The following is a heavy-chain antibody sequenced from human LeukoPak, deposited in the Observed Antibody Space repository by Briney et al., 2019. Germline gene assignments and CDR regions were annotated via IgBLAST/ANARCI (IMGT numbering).Heavy chain of an antibody. D-gene: IGHD2-15*01. CDR3: ARDRGSDDPIDY. CDR2: IWHDGRNK. CDR1: GFTFNKYG. V-gene: IGHV3-33*01. Sequence: GGSLRLSCAASGFTFNKYGMHWVRQAPGKGLEWVAVIWHDGRNKYYADSVKGRFTVSRDNSKNTLYLQMSSLRAEDTAVYYCARDRGSDDPIDYWGQGAPVTVSS. J-gene: IGHJ4*02.